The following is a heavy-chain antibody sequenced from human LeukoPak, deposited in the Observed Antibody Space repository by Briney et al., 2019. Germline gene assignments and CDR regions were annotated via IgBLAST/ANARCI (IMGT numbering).Heavy chain of an antibody. Sequence: GGSLRLSCAASGFIFSTYWMSWVRQAPGKGLEWVANIKEDGTVKYHMDSVKGRFTISRDNAKNSLFLQMNSLRAEDTAVYYCAREILGAASAFDYWGQGTLVTVSS. CDR1: GFIFSTYW. V-gene: IGHV3-7*03. CDR2: IKEDGTVK. D-gene: IGHD6-13*01. CDR3: AREILGAASAFDY. J-gene: IGHJ4*02.